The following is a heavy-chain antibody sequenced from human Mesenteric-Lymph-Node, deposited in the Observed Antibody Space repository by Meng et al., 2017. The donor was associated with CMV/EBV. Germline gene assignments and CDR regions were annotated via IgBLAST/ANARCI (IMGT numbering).Heavy chain of an antibody. D-gene: IGHD2-2*03. CDR1: GFAFSSYA. J-gene: IGHJ4*02. CDR3: AKDLDSLGGY. Sequence: LSCAASGFAFSSYAMGWVSQAQGKGLEWVSAISSSGGSTYYADSVKGRFTISRDNSKNTLYLQMNSLRAEDTAVYYCAKDLDSLGGYWGQGTLVTVSS. CDR2: ISSSGGST. V-gene: IGHV3-23*01.